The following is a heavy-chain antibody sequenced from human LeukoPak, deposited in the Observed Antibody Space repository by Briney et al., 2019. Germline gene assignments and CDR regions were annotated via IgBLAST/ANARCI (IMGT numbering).Heavy chain of an antibody. Sequence: PGGSLRFSCAASGFTFSSYAMSWVRQAPGKGLEWVSAINGNGGGTSYADSVKGRFTISRDNSKNTLYLQMNSLRAEDTAIYYCAKRMGFATSWVDYWGQRTLPTVSS. D-gene: IGHD2-2*01. J-gene: IGHJ4*01. CDR3: AKRMGFATSWVDY. CDR2: INGNGGGT. CDR1: GFTFSSYA. V-gene: IGHV3-23*01.